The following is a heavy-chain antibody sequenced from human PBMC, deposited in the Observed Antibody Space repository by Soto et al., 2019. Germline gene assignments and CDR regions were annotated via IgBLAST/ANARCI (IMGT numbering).Heavy chain of an antibody. D-gene: IGHD2-2*02. CDR3: ARDGVVVVPAAIGGSYYYYGMDV. CDR2: ISAYNGNT. CDR1: GYTFTSYG. V-gene: IGHV1-18*01. Sequence: GASVKVSCKASGYTFTSYGISWVRQAPGQGLEWMGWISAYNGNTNYAQKLQGRVTMTTDTSTSTAYMELRSLRSDDTAVYYCARDGVVVVPAAIGGSYYYYGMDVWGQGTTVTVSS. J-gene: IGHJ6*02.